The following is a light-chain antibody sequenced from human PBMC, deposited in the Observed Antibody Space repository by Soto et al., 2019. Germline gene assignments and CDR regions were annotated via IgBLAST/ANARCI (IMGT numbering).Light chain of an antibody. Sequence: EIVLTQSPATLSLSPGERATLSCRASQSISSHLVWYQQKPGQAPRLLMYDASNRATGIPARFSGSGSRTDFTLTISSLEPEDFAFYYCQHRPNGPLTFGGGTKVEIK. CDR1: QSISSH. V-gene: IGKV3-11*01. CDR2: DAS. J-gene: IGKJ4*01. CDR3: QHRPNGPLT.